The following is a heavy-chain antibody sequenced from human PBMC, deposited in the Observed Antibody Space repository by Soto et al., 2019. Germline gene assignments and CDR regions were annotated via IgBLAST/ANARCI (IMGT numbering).Heavy chain of an antibody. CDR2: IYYSGST. V-gene: IGHV4-39*01. Sequence: SETLSLTCTVSGGSISSSSYYWGWIRQPPGKGLEWIGSIYYSGSTYYNPSLKSRVTISVDTSKNQFSLKLSSVTAADTAVYYCARHIGDYGYDYYYYYMDVWGKGTTVTVSS. J-gene: IGHJ6*03. CDR1: GGSISSSSYY. CDR3: ARHIGDYGYDYYYYYMDV. D-gene: IGHD4-17*01.